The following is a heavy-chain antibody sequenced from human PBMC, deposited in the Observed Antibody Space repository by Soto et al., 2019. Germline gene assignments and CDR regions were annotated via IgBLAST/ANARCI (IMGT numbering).Heavy chain of an antibody. D-gene: IGHD4-4*01. CDR1: GFTFSSYG. Sequence: PGGSLRLSCAASGFTFSSYGMHWVRQAPGKGQEWVAVISYDGSNKYYADSVKGRFTISRDNSKNTLYLQMNSLRAEDTAVYYCAKDQVRVATVTTPGNYYYYGMDVWGQGTTVTVSS. V-gene: IGHV3-30*18. CDR2: ISYDGSNK. CDR3: AKDQVRVATVTTPGNYYYYGMDV. J-gene: IGHJ6*02.